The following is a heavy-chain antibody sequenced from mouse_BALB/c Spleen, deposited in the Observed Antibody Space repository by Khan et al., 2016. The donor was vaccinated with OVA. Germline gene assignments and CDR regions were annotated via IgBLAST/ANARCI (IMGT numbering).Heavy chain of an antibody. Sequence: EVQLQESGPGLVKPSQSLSLTCTVTGYSITSDFAWNWVRQFPGNKLEWMGYISFSGSTSYDPSLKSRLSINRETSKNQFFLQLSSVTTEDTATYYCIRSVYYAYAYAMDYWGQGTSVTVSS. D-gene: IGHD2-2*01. CDR3: IRSVYYAYAYAMDY. CDR1: GYSITSDFA. CDR2: ISFSGST. J-gene: IGHJ4*01. V-gene: IGHV3-2*02.